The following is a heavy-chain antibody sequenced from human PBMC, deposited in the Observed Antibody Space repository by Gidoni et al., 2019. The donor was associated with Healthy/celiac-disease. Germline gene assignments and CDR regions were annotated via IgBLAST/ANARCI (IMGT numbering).Heavy chain of an antibody. J-gene: IGHJ5*02. CDR2: IYPGGSDT. Sequence: EVQLVQSGAEVKKPGESLKISCKGSGYSFTSYWIGWVRQMPGKGLEWMGIIYPGGSDTRYSPSFQGQVTISADKSISTAYLQWSRLKASDTAMYYCARHGLALRPYNWFDPWGQGTLVTVSS. CDR1: GYSFTSYW. V-gene: IGHV5-51*01. CDR3: ARHGLALRPYNWFDP. D-gene: IGHD3-10*01.